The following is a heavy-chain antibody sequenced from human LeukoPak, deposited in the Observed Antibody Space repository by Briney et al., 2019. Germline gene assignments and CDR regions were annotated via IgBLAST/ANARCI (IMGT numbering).Heavy chain of an antibody. D-gene: IGHD2/OR15-2a*01. Sequence: ASVKVSCKASGYTFTNYHMHWVRQAPGQGLEWMGRIYPSSGGTNYAQKFQGRITLTTDTSINTAYMELSRLRFNDTAVYYCARDLPFEDWGQGTLVTVSS. J-gene: IGHJ4*02. CDR1: GYTFTNYH. V-gene: IGHV1-2*06. CDR2: IYPSSGGT. CDR3: ARDLPFED.